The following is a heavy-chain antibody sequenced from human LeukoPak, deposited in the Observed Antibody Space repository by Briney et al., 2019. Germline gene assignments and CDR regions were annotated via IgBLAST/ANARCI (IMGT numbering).Heavy chain of an antibody. V-gene: IGHV3-23*01. D-gene: IGHD6-19*01. Sequence: PGGSLRLSCAASRFTFSSYGMSWVRQAPGKGLEWVSAITDRGGSTYYADSVKGHFTISRDNSKNTLYLQMKSLRAEDTAVYYCAKDRLAVAPTYTDYWGQGTLVTVSS. J-gene: IGHJ4*02. CDR3: AKDRLAVAPTYTDY. CDR2: ITDRGGST. CDR1: RFTFSSYG.